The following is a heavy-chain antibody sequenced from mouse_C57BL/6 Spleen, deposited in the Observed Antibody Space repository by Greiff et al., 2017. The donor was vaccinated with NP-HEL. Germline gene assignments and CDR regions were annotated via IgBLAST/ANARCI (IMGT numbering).Heavy chain of an antibody. V-gene: IGHV1-69*01. J-gene: IGHJ4*01. CDR2: IDPSDSYT. CDR3: ARLAVTTAY. Sequence: QVQLQQPGAELVMPGASVKLSCKASGYTFTSYWMHWVKQRPGQGLEWIGEIDPSDSYTNYNQKCKGKSTLTVDKSSSTAYMQLSSLTSEDSAVYYCARLAVTTAYWGQGTSVTVSS. CDR1: GYTFTSYW. D-gene: IGHD2-2*01.